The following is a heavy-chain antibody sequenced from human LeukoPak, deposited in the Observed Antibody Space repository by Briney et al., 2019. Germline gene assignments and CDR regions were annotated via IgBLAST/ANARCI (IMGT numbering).Heavy chain of an antibody. CDR1: GLTFSNYA. CDR2: ISGSGSTI. CDR3: ARASRADAFDI. Sequence: PGGSLRLPCAASGLTFSNYAMAWVRQAPGKGLEWVSGISGSGSTIYYADSVKGRFTISRDNAKNSLYLQMNSLRAEDTAVYYCARASRADAFDIWGQGTMVTVSS. V-gene: IGHV3-48*03. J-gene: IGHJ3*02.